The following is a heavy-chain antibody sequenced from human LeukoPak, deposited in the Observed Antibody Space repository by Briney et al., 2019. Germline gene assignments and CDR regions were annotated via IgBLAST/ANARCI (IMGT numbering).Heavy chain of an antibody. CDR3: AKSRWETYAVRAFDI. D-gene: IGHD1-26*01. J-gene: IGHJ3*02. V-gene: IGHV3-23*01. CDR2: ISTSGGVT. Sequence: PGGSLRLSCEASGFTFDTYAMSWVRQAPGKGLEWVSAISTSGGVTFYADSVKGRFTISRDNPKNALYLQMNSLRAEDTAVYYCAKSRWETYAVRAFDIWGQGTMVTVSS. CDR1: GFTFDTYA.